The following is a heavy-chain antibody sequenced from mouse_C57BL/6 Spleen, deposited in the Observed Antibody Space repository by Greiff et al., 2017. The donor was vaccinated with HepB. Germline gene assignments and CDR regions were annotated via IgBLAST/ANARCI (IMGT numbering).Heavy chain of an antibody. CDR3: ARGDYGSSYYYWYFDV. J-gene: IGHJ1*03. CDR1: GYAFSSYW. Sequence: QVQLQQSGAELVKPGASVKISCKASGYAFSSYWMNWVKQRPGKGLEWIGQIYPGDGDTNYNGKFKGKATLTADKSSSTAYMQLSSLTSEDSAVYFCARGDYGSSYYYWYFDVWGTGTTVTVSS. D-gene: IGHD1-1*01. CDR2: IYPGDGDT. V-gene: IGHV1-80*01.